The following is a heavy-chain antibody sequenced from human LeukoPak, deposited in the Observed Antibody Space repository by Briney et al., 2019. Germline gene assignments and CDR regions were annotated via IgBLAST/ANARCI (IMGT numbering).Heavy chain of an antibody. CDR1: GGSISSYY. D-gene: IGHD2-8*01. Sequence: SETLSLTCTVSGGSISSYYWSWIRQPPGKGLEWIGYIYYSGSTNYNPSLKSRVTISVGTSKNQFSLKLSSVTAADTAVYYCARGTPRYCTNGVCYDDYFDYWGQGTLVAVSS. CDR3: ARGTPRYCTNGVCYDDYFDY. CDR2: IYYSGST. V-gene: IGHV4-59*01. J-gene: IGHJ4*02.